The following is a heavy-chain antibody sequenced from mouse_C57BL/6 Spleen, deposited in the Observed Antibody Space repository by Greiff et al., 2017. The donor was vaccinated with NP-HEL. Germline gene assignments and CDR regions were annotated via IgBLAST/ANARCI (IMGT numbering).Heavy chain of an antibody. D-gene: IGHD2-2*01. Sequence: EVQVVESGGGLVKPGGSLKLSCAASGFTFSSYAMSWVRQTPEKRLEWVATISDGGSYTYYPDNVKGRFTISRDNAKNNLYLQMSHLKSEDTAMYYCARERVWMVTTSSAMDYWGQGTSVTVSS. CDR2: ISDGGSYT. V-gene: IGHV5-4*01. CDR1: GFTFSSYA. J-gene: IGHJ4*01. CDR3: ARERVWMVTTSSAMDY.